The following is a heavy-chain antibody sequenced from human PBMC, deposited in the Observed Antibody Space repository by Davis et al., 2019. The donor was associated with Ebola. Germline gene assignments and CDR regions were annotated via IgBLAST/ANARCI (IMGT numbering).Heavy chain of an antibody. Sequence: LSLTCAASGFTFSSYGMHWVRQAPGKGLEWVAVISYDGSNKYYADSVKGRFTISRDNSKNTLYLQMNSLRAEDTAVYYCAVRSGSFDYWGQGTLVTVSS. V-gene: IGHV3-30*03. D-gene: IGHD1-26*01. CDR1: GFTFSSYG. CDR3: AVRSGSFDY. CDR2: ISYDGSNK. J-gene: IGHJ4*02.